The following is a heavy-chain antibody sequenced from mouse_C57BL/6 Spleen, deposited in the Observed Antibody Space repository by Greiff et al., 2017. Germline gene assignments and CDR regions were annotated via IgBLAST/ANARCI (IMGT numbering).Heavy chain of an antibody. Sequence: EVKLVESGGGLVKPGGSLKLSCAASGFTFSSYAMSWVRQTPEKRLEWVATISDGGSYTYYPDNVKGRFTISRDNAKKNLYLQMSHLKSEDTAMYYCARGGGYGNWAYWGQGTLVTVSA. D-gene: IGHD2-1*01. CDR1: GFTFSSYA. CDR2: ISDGGSYT. V-gene: IGHV5-4*03. J-gene: IGHJ3*01. CDR3: ARGGGYGNWAY.